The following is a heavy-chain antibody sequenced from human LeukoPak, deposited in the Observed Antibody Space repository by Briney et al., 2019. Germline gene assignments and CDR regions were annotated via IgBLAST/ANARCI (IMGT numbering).Heavy chain of an antibody. CDR3: ARGAGASGGRDYYSDY. CDR2: IWYDGSNK. Sequence: GRSLRLSCAASGFTFSSYGMHWVRQAPGKGLEWVAVIWYDGSNKYYADSVKGRFTISRDNSKNTLYLQMNSLRPEDTAVYYCARGAGASGGRDYYSDYWGQGMLVAVSS. V-gene: IGHV3-33*01. D-gene: IGHD6-13*01. J-gene: IGHJ4*02. CDR1: GFTFSSYG.